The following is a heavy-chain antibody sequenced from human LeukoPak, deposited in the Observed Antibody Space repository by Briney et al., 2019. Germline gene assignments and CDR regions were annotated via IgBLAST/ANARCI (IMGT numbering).Heavy chain of an antibody. CDR3: ARAGKWIAARPDY. D-gene: IGHD6-6*01. CDR2: ISSSSSYI. CDR1: GFTFSSYS. J-gene: IGHJ4*02. Sequence: GGSLRLSCAASGFTFSSYSMNWVRQAPGKGLEWVSSISSSSSYIYYADSVKGRFTISRDNAKNSLYLQMNSLRAEDTAVYYCARAGKWIAARPDYWGQGTLVTVSS. V-gene: IGHV3-21*01.